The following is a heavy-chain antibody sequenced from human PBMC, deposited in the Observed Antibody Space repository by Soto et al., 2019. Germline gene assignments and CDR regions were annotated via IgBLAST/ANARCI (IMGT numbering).Heavy chain of an antibody. CDR2: VIPAFGKT. J-gene: IGHJ5*02. CDR1: GGSFSTYA. Sequence: QVQLVQSGAEVKKPGSSVEVSCKASGGSFSTYAITWVRQVPGQGLEWMGDVIPAFGKTDYTQKFQGRVTITADESTSTAYMELTNLRSEDTAVYYCARRVVTADSWIDPWGQGTLVTVSS. CDR3: ARRVVTADSWIDP. V-gene: IGHV1-69*12. D-gene: IGHD2-21*02.